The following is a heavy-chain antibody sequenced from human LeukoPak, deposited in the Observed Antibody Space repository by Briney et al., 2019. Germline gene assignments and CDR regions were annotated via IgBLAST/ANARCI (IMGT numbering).Heavy chain of an antibody. V-gene: IGHV3-30*04. CDR1: GFTFSSYA. Sequence: GGSLRLSCAASGFTFSSYAMHWVRQAPGKGPEWVAVISYDGSNKYYADSVKGRFTISRDNSKNTLYLQMNSLRAEDTAVYYCAKDTYYYDSSGYSTDYWGQGTLVTVSS. CDR2: ISYDGSNK. CDR3: AKDTYYYDSSGYSTDY. J-gene: IGHJ4*02. D-gene: IGHD3-22*01.